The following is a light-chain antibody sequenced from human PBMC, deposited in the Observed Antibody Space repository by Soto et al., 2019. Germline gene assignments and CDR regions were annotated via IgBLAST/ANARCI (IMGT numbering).Light chain of an antibody. Sequence: GDRVTITCRASESIRTWLAWYQHKPGKAPKLLIYKASSLESGVPSRFSGSGSGTEFTLTISSLQPDDFATYYCIQDYSYPLTFGGGTKVDIK. V-gene: IGKV1-5*03. CDR3: IQDYSYPLT. J-gene: IGKJ4*01. CDR1: ESIRTW. CDR2: KAS.